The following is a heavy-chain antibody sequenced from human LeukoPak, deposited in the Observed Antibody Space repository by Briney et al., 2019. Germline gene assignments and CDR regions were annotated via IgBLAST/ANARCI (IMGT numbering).Heavy chain of an antibody. CDR2: ISYDGINK. V-gene: IGHV3-30-3*01. Sequence: GGSLRLSCAASGFTFSSYAMHWVRQAPGKGLGWVAVISYDGINKYYADSVKGRFTISRDNSKNTLYLQMNSLRAEDTAVYYCASGGGYCSSTSCYVSDYWGQGTLVTVSS. CDR1: GFTFSSYA. J-gene: IGHJ4*02. D-gene: IGHD2-2*01. CDR3: ASGGGYCSSTSCYVSDY.